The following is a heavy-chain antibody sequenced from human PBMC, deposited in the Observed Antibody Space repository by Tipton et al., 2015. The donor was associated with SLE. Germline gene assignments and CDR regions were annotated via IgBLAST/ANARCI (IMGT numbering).Heavy chain of an antibody. D-gene: IGHD3-10*01. CDR2: IYYSGST. V-gene: IGHV4-59*01. CDR1: GGSISSYY. J-gene: IGHJ1*01. CDR3: ARVRGRGYFQH. Sequence: GLVKPSETLSLTCTVSGGSISSYYWSWIRQPPGKGLEWIGYIYYSGSTNYNPSLKSRVTISVDTSKNQFSLKLSSVTDADTAVYYWARVRGRGYFQHWGQGTLVTVSS.